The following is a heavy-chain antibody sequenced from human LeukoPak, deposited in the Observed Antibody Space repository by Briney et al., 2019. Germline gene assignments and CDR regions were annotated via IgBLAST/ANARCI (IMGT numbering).Heavy chain of an antibody. Sequence: PGGSLRLSCAASGFTFSDYYMSWIRQAPGKGLEWVSATSSSDAGKYYADSVRGRFTISRDNSRNTMYLQMNSLRAEDAAVYYCAKAPVTSCRGAFCYPFDSWGQGTVVTVSS. D-gene: IGHD2-15*01. CDR2: TSSSDAGK. J-gene: IGHJ4*02. CDR1: GFTFSDYY. CDR3: AKAPVTSCRGAFCYPFDS. V-gene: IGHV3-11*01.